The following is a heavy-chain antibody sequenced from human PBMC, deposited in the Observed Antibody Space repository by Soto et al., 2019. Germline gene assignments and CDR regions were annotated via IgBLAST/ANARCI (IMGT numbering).Heavy chain of an antibody. CDR3: AAGEGSGSNALGY. D-gene: IGHD3-10*01. V-gene: IGHV3-66*01. Sequence: EVVLHESGGGFVQPGGSLRLSCAASGFTVSNNYMAWVRQAPGKGLEWVSVIQGGGSISYAESVRDRFTISRDSSKNMVFLEMNNLRPEDRAVYFCAAGEGSGSNALGYWGQGSQVTVSS. J-gene: IGHJ4*02. CDR1: GFTVSNNY. CDR2: IQGGGSI.